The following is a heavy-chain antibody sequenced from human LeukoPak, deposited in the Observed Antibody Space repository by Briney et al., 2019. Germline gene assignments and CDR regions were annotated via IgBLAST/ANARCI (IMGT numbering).Heavy chain of an antibody. D-gene: IGHD1-1*01. CDR2: IKKDGSKK. V-gene: IGHV3-7*01. CDR1: EFTFSDYW. J-gene: IGHJ5*02. Sequence: GGSLRLSCAASEFTFSDYWMTWVRQAPGKGLEWVADIKKDGSKKNQVDSVKGRFTISRDNAKNSLYLQMNSLRAEDTAVYYCARMGGTNWNREVNWFDPWGQGTLVTVSS. CDR3: ARMGGTNWNREVNWFDP.